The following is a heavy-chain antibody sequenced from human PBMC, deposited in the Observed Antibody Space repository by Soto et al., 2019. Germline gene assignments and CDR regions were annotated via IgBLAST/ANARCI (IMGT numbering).Heavy chain of an antibody. Sequence: QITLKESGPTLVKPTQTLTLTCTFSGFSLSTSGVGVAWIRQPSGKALEWLGVIYWDDDKRHSPPLKTRLAITKDTSKNQVVLTMTDMDPVDTATYYCAHLKWNNGQAEYFQYWGQGTLVTVSS. V-gene: IGHV2-5*02. CDR1: GFSLSTSGVG. CDR3: AHLKWNNGQAEYFQY. CDR2: IYWDDDK. J-gene: IGHJ1*01. D-gene: IGHD1-1*01.